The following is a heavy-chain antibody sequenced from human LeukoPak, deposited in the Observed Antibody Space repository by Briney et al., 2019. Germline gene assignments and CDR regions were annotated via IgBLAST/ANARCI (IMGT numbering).Heavy chain of an antibody. Sequence: ASVKVSCKASGYTFTGYYMHWVRQDPGQGLEWMGWINPNSGGTNYAQKFQGRVTMTRDTSISTAYMELSRLRSDDTAVYYCARDNRWLQCIDYWGQGTLVTVSS. D-gene: IGHD5-24*01. J-gene: IGHJ4*02. CDR2: INPNSGGT. CDR3: ARDNRWLQCIDY. V-gene: IGHV1-2*02. CDR1: GYTFTGYY.